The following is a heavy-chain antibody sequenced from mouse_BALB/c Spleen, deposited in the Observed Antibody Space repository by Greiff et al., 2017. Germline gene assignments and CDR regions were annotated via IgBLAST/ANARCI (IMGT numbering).Heavy chain of an antibody. D-gene: IGHD2-14*01. CDR3: APYDGFAY. Sequence: EVQRVESGAELVKPGASVKLSCTASGFNIKDTYMHWVKQRPEQGLEWIGRIDPANGNTKYDPKFQGKATITADTSSNTAYLQLSSLTSEDTAVYYCAPYDGFAYWGQGTLVTVSA. V-gene: IGHV14-3*02. CDR1: GFNIKDTY. J-gene: IGHJ3*01. CDR2: IDPANGNT.